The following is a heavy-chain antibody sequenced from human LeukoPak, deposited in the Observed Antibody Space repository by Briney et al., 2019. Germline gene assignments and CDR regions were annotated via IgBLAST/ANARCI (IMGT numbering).Heavy chain of an antibody. CDR1: GGPFSNYY. CDR2: INGSGRT. D-gene: IGHD1-7*01. J-gene: IGHJ6*03. CDR3: ARRWNYGRNYYIDV. Sequence: PSETLSLTCAVYGGPFSNYYWSWIRQPPGKGLEWIGEINGSGRTNYNPSLMSRVTVSVDTSKNQFSLRLTSVTATDTAVYYCARRWNYGRNYYIDVWGKGATVSVSS. V-gene: IGHV4-34*01.